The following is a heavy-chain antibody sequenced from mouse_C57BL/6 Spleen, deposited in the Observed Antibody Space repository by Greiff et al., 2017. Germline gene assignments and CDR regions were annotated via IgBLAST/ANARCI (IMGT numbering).Heavy chain of an antibody. CDR3: SRIDYDSAYYFDY. CDR2: IYPGDGDT. D-gene: IGHD2-4*01. V-gene: IGHV1-82*01. Sequence: QVQLMESGPELVKPGASVKISCKASGYAFSSSWMNWVRQRPGKGLEWIGRIYPGDGDTHYHGKFKGKATLTADNSSSTDYMQLLSLTSVNSAVYDSSRIDYDSAYYFDYWGQGTTLTVSS. CDR1: GYAFSSSW. J-gene: IGHJ2*01.